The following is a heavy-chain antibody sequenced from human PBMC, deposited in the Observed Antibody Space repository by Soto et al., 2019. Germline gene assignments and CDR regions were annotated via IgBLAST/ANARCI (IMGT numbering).Heavy chain of an antibody. CDR1: GGTFSSYT. D-gene: IGHD4-17*01. V-gene: IGHV1-69*02. J-gene: IGHJ5*02. CDR3: ARVADGDYNWFDP. CDR2: IIPILGIA. Sequence: QVQLVQSGAEVKKPGSSVKVSCKASGGTFSSYTISWVRQAPGQGLEWMGRIIPILGIANYAQKLQGRVTITADKSTSTAYMELSSLRSEDTAVYYCARVADGDYNWFDPWGQGTLVTVSS.